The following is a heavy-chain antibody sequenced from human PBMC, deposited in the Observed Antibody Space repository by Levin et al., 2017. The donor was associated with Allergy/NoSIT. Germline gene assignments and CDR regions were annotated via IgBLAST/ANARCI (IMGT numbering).Heavy chain of an antibody. CDR1: GFTFSDHY. D-gene: IGHD1-1*01. CDR3: ADVATTGY. V-gene: IGHV3-11*03. CDR2: ISSSSSHT. J-gene: IGHJ4*02. Sequence: LSLTCAASGFTFSDHYMSWIRQAPGKGLEWVSYISSSSSHTNYADSVKGRFTISRDNAKNSLYLQMNSLRAEDTAVYYCADVATTGYWGQGTLVTVSA.